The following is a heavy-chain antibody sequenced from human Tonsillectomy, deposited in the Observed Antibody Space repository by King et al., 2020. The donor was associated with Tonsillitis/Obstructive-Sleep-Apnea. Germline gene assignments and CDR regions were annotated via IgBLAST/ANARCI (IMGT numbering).Heavy chain of an antibody. CDR1: GYTFTNYG. D-gene: IGHD2-2*01. Sequence: QLVQSGAEVKKPGASVKVSCKASGYTFTNYGISWVRQAPGQGLEWMGWISAYNGNTNYAQKLQGRVTMTTDTSTSTAYMELRSLRSDDTAVYYCVRDYCSSTSCYARYFDYWGQGTLVTVSS. J-gene: IGHJ4*02. CDR3: VRDYCSSTSCYARYFDY. V-gene: IGHV1-18*01. CDR2: ISAYNGNT.